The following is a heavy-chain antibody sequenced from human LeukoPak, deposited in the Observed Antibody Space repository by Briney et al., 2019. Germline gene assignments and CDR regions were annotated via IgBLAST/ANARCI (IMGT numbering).Heavy chain of an antibody. J-gene: IGHJ3*02. D-gene: IGHD3-22*01. CDR3: ASPSKLVISRGGFDI. CDR1: GGSTSVTTYY. CDR2: IYFSET. V-gene: IGHV4-39*01. Sequence: PSETPSLTCTVSGGSTSVTTYYWAWIRQPPGKGLEWIGSIYFSETKYNPSLKSRITISGDTSKNQFSLKLSSVTAADTAVYFCASPSKLVISRGGFDIWGQGTMVTVS.